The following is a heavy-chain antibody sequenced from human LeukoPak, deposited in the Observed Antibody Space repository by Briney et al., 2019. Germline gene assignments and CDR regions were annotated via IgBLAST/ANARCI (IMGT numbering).Heavy chain of an antibody. CDR2: IIPIFGTA. Sequence: ASVKVSCKASGGTFSSYAISWVRQAPGQGLEWMGRIIPIFGTANYAQKFQGRVTITTDESTSTAYMELSSLRSEDTAVYYCARDRVATVTTWGDYWGQGTLVTVSS. J-gene: IGHJ4*02. D-gene: IGHD4-17*01. CDR3: ARDRVATVTTWGDY. V-gene: IGHV1-69*05. CDR1: GGTFSSYA.